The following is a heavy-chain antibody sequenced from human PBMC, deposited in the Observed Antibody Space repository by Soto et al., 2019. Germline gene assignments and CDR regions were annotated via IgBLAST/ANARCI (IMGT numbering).Heavy chain of an antibody. CDR3: ARERCYDVRCYSASDS. D-gene: IGHD2-15*01. CDR1: GFSFSTYN. CDR2: ISTTSITI. V-gene: IGHV3-48*02. J-gene: IGHJ5*01. Sequence: EVRLMESGGGLVQPGGSLRLSCAASGFSFSTYNMDWVRQAPGKGPEWIAYISTTSITIYYADSVKGRFTISRDNDRNSLYLEMNSLRDEDWAVYYCARERCYDVRCYSASDSWGQGTLVTVSS.